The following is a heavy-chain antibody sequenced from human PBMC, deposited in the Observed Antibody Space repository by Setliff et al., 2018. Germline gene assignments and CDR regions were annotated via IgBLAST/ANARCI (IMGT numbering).Heavy chain of an antibody. CDR2: IYYSGST. D-gene: IGHD3-3*01. J-gene: IGHJ4*02. Sequence: ASETLSLTCTVSGGSISSSSYYWGWIRQPPGKGLEWIGSIYYSGSTYYNPSLKSRVTISVDTSKNQFFLTLSSVTAADTAVYYCARREKYYKFWSGYYAYWGQGTLVTVSS. V-gene: IGHV4-39*07. CDR1: GGSISSSSYY. CDR3: ARREKYYKFWSGYYAY.